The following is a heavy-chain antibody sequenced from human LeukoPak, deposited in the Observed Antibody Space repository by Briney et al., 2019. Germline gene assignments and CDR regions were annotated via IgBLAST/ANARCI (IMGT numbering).Heavy chain of an antibody. V-gene: IGHV1-2*02. CDR3: ARDLTYYYDSSGYYLYY. CDR2: INPNSGGI. D-gene: IGHD3-22*01. CDR1: GYTFTGYY. Sequence: ASVKVSCKASGYTFTGYYMHWVRQAPGQGLEWMGWINPNSGGINYAQKFQGRVTMTRDTSISTAYMELSRLRSDDTAVYYCARDLTYYYDSSGYYLYYWGQGTLVTVSS. J-gene: IGHJ4*02.